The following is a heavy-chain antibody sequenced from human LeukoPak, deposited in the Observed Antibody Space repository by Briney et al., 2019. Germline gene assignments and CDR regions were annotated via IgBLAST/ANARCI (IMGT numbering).Heavy chain of an antibody. CDR1: GFTFSDYY. CDR3: ARAGYYDVFTGYFD. J-gene: IGHJ4*02. Sequence: GGSLRLSCAASGFTFSDYYMSWVRQAPGKGLEWVSFIISGGDTIYYADSVKGRFIISRDNAKNSLYLQMNSLRAEDTAMYYCARAGYYDVFTGYFDWGQGTLVTVSS. V-gene: IGHV3-11*01. D-gene: IGHD3-9*01. CDR2: IISGGDTI.